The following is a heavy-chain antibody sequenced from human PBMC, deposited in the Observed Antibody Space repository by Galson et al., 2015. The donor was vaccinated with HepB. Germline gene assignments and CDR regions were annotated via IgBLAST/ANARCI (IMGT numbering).Heavy chain of an antibody. CDR3: ARSPLRFLDWLPYYNYYYMDV. J-gene: IGHJ6*03. D-gene: IGHD3-3*01. CDR1: GYTFTDYV. Sequence: SVKVSCKASGYTFTDYVVNWVRQAPGQGLEWMGWMNTNTGKPTYAPGFAGRFVFSLDPSVTTAYLQISSLETDDTAVHYCARSPLRFLDWLPYYNYYYMDVWGEGTTVTVSS. V-gene: IGHV7-4-1*02. CDR2: MNTNTGKP.